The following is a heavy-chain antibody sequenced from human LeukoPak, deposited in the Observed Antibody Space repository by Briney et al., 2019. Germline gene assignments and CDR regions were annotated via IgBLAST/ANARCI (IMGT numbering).Heavy chain of an antibody. V-gene: IGHV4-34*01. CDR1: GGSFSGSY. CDR3: ARADCSSTSCSGV. D-gene: IGHD2-2*01. J-gene: IGHJ6*02. Sequence: SETLSLTCGVYGGSFSGSYWSWIRQPPGKGLEWIGEISHSGSISYDSSIKSRVTISVDTSKNQFSLRLRSVTAADTAVYYCARADCSSTSCSGVWGQGTTVTVSS. CDR2: ISHSGSI.